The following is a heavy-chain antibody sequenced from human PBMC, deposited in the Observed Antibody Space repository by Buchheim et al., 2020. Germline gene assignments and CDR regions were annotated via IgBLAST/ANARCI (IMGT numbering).Heavy chain of an antibody. CDR3: ARASPSDYYDSSGSAYYYAMDV. V-gene: IGHV4-34*01. D-gene: IGHD3-22*01. Sequence: QVQLQQWGAGLLKPSETLSLTCAVYGGSFSGYYWNWIRQPPGKGLEWIGEINHSGSTNYNPSLKSRVTISVETSKNQFSLKLSSVTAADTAVYYCARASPSDYYDSSGSAYYYAMDVWGQGTT. CDR1: GGSFSGYY. CDR2: INHSGST. J-gene: IGHJ6*02.